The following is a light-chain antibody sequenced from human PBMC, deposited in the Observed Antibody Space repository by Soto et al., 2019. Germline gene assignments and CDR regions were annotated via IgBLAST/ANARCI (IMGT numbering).Light chain of an antibody. CDR3: QSYDRRLSGYVV. CDR2: GNS. Sequence: QSVLTQPPSVSGAPGQMVTISCTGSRSNIGAGYDVHWYHQLPGTAPKLLIYGNSNRPSGVPDGFSGAKSGTSASLSITGLQAEDEADSYFQSYDRRLSGYVVFGGGTKLTVL. J-gene: IGLJ2*01. CDR1: RSNIGAGYD. V-gene: IGLV1-40*01.